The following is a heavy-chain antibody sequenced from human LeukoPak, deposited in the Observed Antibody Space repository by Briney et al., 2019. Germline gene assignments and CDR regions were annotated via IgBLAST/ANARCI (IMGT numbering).Heavy chain of an antibody. D-gene: IGHD3-22*01. J-gene: IGHJ3*02. V-gene: IGHV3-33*06. CDR2: IWYDGSNK. CDR1: GFTFSSYG. Sequence: GGSLRLSCVGSGFTFSSYGMHWVRQAPGKGLEWVAVIWYDGSNKYYADSVKGRFTISRDNSKNTLYLQMNSLRAEDTAVYYCAKAYYYDSSGYEGDAFDIWGQGTMVTVSS. CDR3: AKAYYYDSSGYEGDAFDI.